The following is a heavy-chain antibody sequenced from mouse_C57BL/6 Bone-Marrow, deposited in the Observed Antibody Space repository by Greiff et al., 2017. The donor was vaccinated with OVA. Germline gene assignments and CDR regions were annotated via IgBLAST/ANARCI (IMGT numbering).Heavy chain of an antibody. Sequence: EVQRVESGPGLVKPSQSLSLTCSVTGYSITSGYYWNWIRQFPGNKLEWMGYISYDGSNNYNPSLKNRISITRDTSKNQFFLKLNSVTTEDTATYYCARDQDGSSYWFAYWGQGTLVTVSA. CDR2: ISYDGSN. CDR1: GYSITSGYY. CDR3: ARDQDGSSYWFAY. J-gene: IGHJ3*01. V-gene: IGHV3-6*01. D-gene: IGHD1-1*01.